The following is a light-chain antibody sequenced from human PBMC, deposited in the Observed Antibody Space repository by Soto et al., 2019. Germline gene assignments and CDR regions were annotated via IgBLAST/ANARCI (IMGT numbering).Light chain of an antibody. CDR2: EDD. V-gene: IGLV6-57*04. CDR1: SGSIASNY. J-gene: IGLJ2*01. CDR3: QSYDASNPVV. Sequence: NFMLTQPHSVSESPGKTVTISCTRSSGSIASNYVQWYQQRPGSAPTTLIYEDDQRPSGVPDRFSGSIDRSSNSASLPISGLKTEDEADYYCQSYDASNPVVFGGGTKLTVL.